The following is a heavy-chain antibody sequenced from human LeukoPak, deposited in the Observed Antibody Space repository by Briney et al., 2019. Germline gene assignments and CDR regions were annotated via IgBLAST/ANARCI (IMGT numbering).Heavy chain of an antibody. CDR2: INPNSGGT. CDR1: GYTFTGHY. Sequence: ASVKVSCKASGYTFTGHYMHWVRQAPGQGLEWMGWINPNSGGTNYAQKFQGRVTMTRDTSISTAYMELSRLGSEDTAVYYCARGGCTNGVCYGYYYYMDVWGKGTTVTVSS. J-gene: IGHJ6*03. D-gene: IGHD2-8*01. V-gene: IGHV1-2*02. CDR3: ARGGCTNGVCYGYYYYMDV.